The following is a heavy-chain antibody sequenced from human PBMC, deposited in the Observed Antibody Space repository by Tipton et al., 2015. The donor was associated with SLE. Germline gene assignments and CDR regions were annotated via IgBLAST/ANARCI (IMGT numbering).Heavy chain of an antibody. CDR3: AGHDHLGYNWFDP. CDR1: GASISSGSIY. J-gene: IGHJ2*01. CDR2: FHYNTRT. Sequence: TLSLTCSVSGASISSGSIYWGWIRQPPGKGLEWVGSFHYNTRTYSNPSLKSRVTLSIDTSKNQFSLKLHSVTAADTAVYYCAGHDHLGYNWFDPWGRGTLVAVSA. V-gene: IGHV4-39*07. D-gene: IGHD5-24*01.